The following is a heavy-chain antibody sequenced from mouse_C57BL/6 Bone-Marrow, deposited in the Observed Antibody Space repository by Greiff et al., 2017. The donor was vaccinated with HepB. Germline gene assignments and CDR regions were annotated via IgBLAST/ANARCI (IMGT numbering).Heavy chain of an antibody. Sequence: VQLQQPGAELVKPGASVKLSCKASGYTFTSYWMQWVKQRPGQGLEWIGEIDPSDSYTNYNQKFKGKATLTVDTSSSTAYMQLSSLTSEDSAVYYCARRYYYGSPAWFAYWGQGTLVTVSA. CDR1: GYTFTSYW. V-gene: IGHV1-50*01. J-gene: IGHJ3*01. CDR2: IDPSDSYT. CDR3: ARRYYYGSPAWFAY. D-gene: IGHD1-1*01.